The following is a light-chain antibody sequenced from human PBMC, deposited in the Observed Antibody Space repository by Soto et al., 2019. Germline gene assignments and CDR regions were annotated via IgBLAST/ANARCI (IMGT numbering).Light chain of an antibody. Sequence: EIVLTQSPATLSFSPGERATLSCRASQSVSSYLAWYQQKPGQAPRLLIYDASNRATGIPARFSGSGSGTDFTLTISSLEPEDFAVYYCQQYGSSPTFGQGTKVDIK. V-gene: IGKV3-11*01. J-gene: IGKJ1*01. CDR3: QQYGSSPT. CDR2: DAS. CDR1: QSVSSY.